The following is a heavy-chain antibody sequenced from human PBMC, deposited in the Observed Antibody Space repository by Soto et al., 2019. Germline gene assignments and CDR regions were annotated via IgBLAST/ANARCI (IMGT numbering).Heavy chain of an antibody. V-gene: IGHV3-74*01. CDR2: INSDGSST. D-gene: IGHD3-3*01. Sequence: GGALRLSCAASGFTFSSYAMHWVRQAPGKGLVWVSRINSDGSSTSYADSVKGRFTISRDNAKNTLYLQMNSLRAEDTAVYYCARAPYWSGLSGMDVWGQGTTVTVSS. J-gene: IGHJ6*02. CDR1: GFTFSSYA. CDR3: ARAPYWSGLSGMDV.